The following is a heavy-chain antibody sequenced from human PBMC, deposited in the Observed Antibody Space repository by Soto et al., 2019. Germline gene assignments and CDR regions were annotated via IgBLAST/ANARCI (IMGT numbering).Heavy chain of an antibody. CDR3: ARHAPYCSSTSHCAYGMDV. V-gene: IGHV4-59*08. CDR2: IYYSGST. CDR1: GGSISSYY. Sequence: QVQLQESGPGLVRPSETLSLTCTVSGGSISSYYWSWIRQPPGKGLEWIGYIYYSGSTHYNPSIKRRVTISVDTSKNQFSLKLSSVTAADTAVYYCARHAPYCSSTSHCAYGMDVWGQGTTVTVSS. D-gene: IGHD2-2*01. J-gene: IGHJ6*02.